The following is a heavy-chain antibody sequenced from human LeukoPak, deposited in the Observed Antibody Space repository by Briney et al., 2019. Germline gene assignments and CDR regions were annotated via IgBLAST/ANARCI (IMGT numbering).Heavy chain of an antibody. D-gene: IGHD6-13*01. V-gene: IGHV1-2*02. CDR1: GYTFTGYY. J-gene: IGHJ4*02. CDR3: TRDVPAAGRALDY. Sequence: ASVKVSCKASGYTFTGYYMHWVRQAPGQGLEWMGWINPNSGGTNYAQKFQGRVTMTRDTSISTAYMELSRLRSDDTAAYYCTRDVPAAGRALDYWGQGTLVTVSS. CDR2: INPNSGGT.